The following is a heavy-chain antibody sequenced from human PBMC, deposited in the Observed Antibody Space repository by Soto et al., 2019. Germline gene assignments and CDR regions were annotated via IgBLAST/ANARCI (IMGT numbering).Heavy chain of an antibody. CDR2: IYYSGST. Sequence: SETLSLTCTVSGGSIDNHYGSWIRQPPGQGLEWIGYIYYSGSTNYNPSLKSRVTMSVDTSKNQFSLKLSSLTAADTAIYYCARANWFFDYWGQGTLVTVSS. CDR1: GGSIDNHY. V-gene: IGHV4-59*11. D-gene: IGHD7-27*01. J-gene: IGHJ4*02. CDR3: ARANWFFDY.